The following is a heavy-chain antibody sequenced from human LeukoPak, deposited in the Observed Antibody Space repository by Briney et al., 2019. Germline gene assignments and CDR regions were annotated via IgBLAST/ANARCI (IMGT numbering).Heavy chain of an antibody. CDR1: GGSISSYY. CDR3: ARDYHDSSGYYSGWFDP. D-gene: IGHD3-22*01. J-gene: IGHJ5*02. CDR2: IYYSGST. V-gene: IGHV4-59*01. Sequence: SETLSLTCTVSGGSISSYYWSWIRQPPGKGLEWIGYIYYSGSTNYNPSLMSRVTISVDTSKNQFSLKLSSVTAADTAVYYCARDYHDSSGYYSGWFDPWGQGTLVTVSS.